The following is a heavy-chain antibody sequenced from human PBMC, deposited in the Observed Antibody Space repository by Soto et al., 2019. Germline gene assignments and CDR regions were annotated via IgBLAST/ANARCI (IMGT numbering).Heavy chain of an antibody. V-gene: IGHV3-30-3*01. J-gene: IGHJ3*02. D-gene: IGHD1-26*01. CDR2: ISYDGSNK. CDR3: ARDRVASGSYFGDDAFDI. CDR1: GFTFSSYA. Sequence: QVQLVESGGGVVQPGRSLRLSCAASGFTFSSYAMHWVRQAPGKGLEWVAVISYDGSNKDYADSVKGRFTISRDNSKNTLYLQMNSLRAEDTAVYYCARDRVASGSYFGDDAFDIWGQGTMVTVSS.